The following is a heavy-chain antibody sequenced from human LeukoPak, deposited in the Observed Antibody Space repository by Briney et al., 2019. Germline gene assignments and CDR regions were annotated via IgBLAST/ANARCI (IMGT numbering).Heavy chain of an antibody. V-gene: IGHV3-30*02. J-gene: IGHJ4*02. CDR3: AKLVVVPAASRRFDY. Sequence: GGSLRLSCAASGFTYSRDNLHWVRQAPGKGLEWVAFMPYDGGNKYYADSVKGRFTISRDNSKNALYLEMNSLTAEDTAVYYCAKLVVVPAASRRFDYWGQGTLVTVSS. CDR2: MPYDGGNK. D-gene: IGHD2-2*01. CDR1: GFTYSRDN.